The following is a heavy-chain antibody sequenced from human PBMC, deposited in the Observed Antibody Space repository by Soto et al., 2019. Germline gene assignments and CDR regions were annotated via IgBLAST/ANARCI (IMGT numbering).Heavy chain of an antibody. CDR1: GYTFTTSD. CDR3: ARRFGYNRFDD. Sequence: QVQLVQSGAEVKKPGASVKVSCKASGYTFTTSDINWVRQATGQGLEWLGWMNPNSGNTGYAQKFQGRITMTRNTPISTADMEWRSLRSEDTAVYYCARRFGYNRFDDWGPGTLVTVSS. CDR2: MNPNSGNT. D-gene: IGHD5-12*01. J-gene: IGHJ4*02. V-gene: IGHV1-8*01.